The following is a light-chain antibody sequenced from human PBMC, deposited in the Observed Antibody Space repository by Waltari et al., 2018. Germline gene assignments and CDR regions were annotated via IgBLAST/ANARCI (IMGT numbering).Light chain of an antibody. CDR1: QSLLHSNGYKY. CDR3: MQALETPLT. V-gene: IGKV2-28*01. J-gene: IGKJ4*01. Sequence: DIVMTQSPLSLPVTPREPASISCRSSQSLLHSNGYKYLDWYLQKPGQSPQLLIYLGSNRASGVPDRFSGSGSGTDFTLKISRVEAEDVGVYYCMQALETPLTFGGGTKVEIK. CDR2: LGS.